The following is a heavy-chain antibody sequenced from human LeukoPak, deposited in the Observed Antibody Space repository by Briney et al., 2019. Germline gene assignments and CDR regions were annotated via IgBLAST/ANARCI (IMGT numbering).Heavy chain of an antibody. CDR2: IYTSGST. CDR1: GGSISSYY. D-gene: IGHD1-26*01. CDR3: ARENSGSYREFDY. Sequence: SETLSLTCTVYGGSISSYYWSWIRQPAGKGLEWIGRIYTSGSTNYNASLKSRVSMSVDTSKNQFSLKLSSVTAADTAVFYCARENSGSYREFDYWGQGTLVTVSS. J-gene: IGHJ4*02. V-gene: IGHV4-4*07.